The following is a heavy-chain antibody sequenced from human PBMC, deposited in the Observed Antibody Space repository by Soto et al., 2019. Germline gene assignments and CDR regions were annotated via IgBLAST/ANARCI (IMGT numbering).Heavy chain of an antibody. J-gene: IGHJ5*02. CDR3: ARESNRDIVVVFDLHQNWFDP. Sequence: ASVKVSCKASGGTFSSYTISWVRQAPGQGLEWMGRIIPILGIANYAQKFQGRVTITADKSTSTAYMELSSLRSEDTAVYYCARESNRDIVVVFDLHQNWFDPGGQGTVVTVAS. D-gene: IGHD2-15*01. CDR1: GGTFSSYT. V-gene: IGHV1-69*04. CDR2: IIPILGIA.